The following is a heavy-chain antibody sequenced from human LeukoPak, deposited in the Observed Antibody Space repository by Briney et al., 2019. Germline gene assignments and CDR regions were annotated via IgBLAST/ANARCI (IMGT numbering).Heavy chain of an antibody. D-gene: IGHD4-17*01. CDR1: GGSISSSSYY. Sequence: SETLSLTCTVSGGSISSSSYYWVWIRQPPGKGLEWIGSIYYSGSTYYNPSLKSRVTISVDTSKNQFSLKLSSVTAADTAVYYCAKEFSDYPRYWGQGTLVTVSS. V-gene: IGHV4-39*02. J-gene: IGHJ4*02. CDR2: IYYSGST. CDR3: AKEFSDYPRY.